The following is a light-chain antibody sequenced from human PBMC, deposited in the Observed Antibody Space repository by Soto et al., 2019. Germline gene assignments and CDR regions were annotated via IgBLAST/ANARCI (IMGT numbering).Light chain of an antibody. V-gene: IGKV3-11*01. CDR1: QSVSTY. CDR3: QQRSDWPPT. CDR2: DAS. J-gene: IGKJ1*01. Sequence: EIVLTQSQATLSLSPGGRATLSCRASQSVSTYLAWYQQKPGQAPRLLIYDASSRATGIPARFSGSESGTDFTLTISSLEPEDFAVYYCQQRSDWPPTFGQGTKVEIK.